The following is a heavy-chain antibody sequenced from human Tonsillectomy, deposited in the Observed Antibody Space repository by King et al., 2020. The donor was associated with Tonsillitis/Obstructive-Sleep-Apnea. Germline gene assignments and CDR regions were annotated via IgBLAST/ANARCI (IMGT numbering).Heavy chain of an antibody. CDR1: GFTFSRYW. CDR3: ARHDYGGNSWYFDL. CDR2: INSDGSST. Sequence: VLLVESGGGLGQPGGSLRLSCAASGFTFSRYWMHWVRQVPGEGLVWVSRINSDGSSTTYADSVKGRFTISRENAKNTLYLQMNSLRAEDTAVYYCARHDYGGNSWYFDLWGRGTLVTVSS. V-gene: IGHV3-74*01. J-gene: IGHJ2*01. D-gene: IGHD4-23*01.